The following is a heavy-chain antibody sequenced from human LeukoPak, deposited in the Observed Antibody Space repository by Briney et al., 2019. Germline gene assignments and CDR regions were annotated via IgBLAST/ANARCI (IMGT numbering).Heavy chain of an antibody. J-gene: IGHJ3*02. Sequence: GASVKVPCKASGYTFTGYYMHWVRQAPGQGLEWMGWINPNSGGTNYAQKFQGRVTMTRDTSISTAYMELSRLRSDDTAVYYCARGRRIAAALDAFDIWGQGTMVTVSS. CDR2: INPNSGGT. V-gene: IGHV1-2*02. D-gene: IGHD6-13*01. CDR3: ARGRRIAAALDAFDI. CDR1: GYTFTGYY.